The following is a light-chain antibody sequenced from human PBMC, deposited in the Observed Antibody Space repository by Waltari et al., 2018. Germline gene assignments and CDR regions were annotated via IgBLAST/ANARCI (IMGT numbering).Light chain of an antibody. CDR3: QQYESYTT. CDR2: KAS. V-gene: IGKV1-5*03. Sequence: DIQMTQSPSTLSASVGDRITNTSRASHNINTWLSWYQQKPGKAPKLLIYKASSLESGSPSRFSGSGSGTGFTLTISSLQPDDFATYYCQQYESYTTFGQGTKVEVK. CDR1: HNINTW. J-gene: IGKJ1*01.